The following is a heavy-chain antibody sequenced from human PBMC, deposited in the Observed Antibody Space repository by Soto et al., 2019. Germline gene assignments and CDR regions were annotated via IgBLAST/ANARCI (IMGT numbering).Heavy chain of an antibody. CDR3: ARDVARGTMVRGVDP. J-gene: IGHJ5*02. Sequence: PSETLSLTCTVSGGSISSGGYYWSWIRQHPGKGLEWIGYIYYSGSTYYNTSLKSRVTISVDTSKNQFSLKLSSVTAADTAVYYCARDVARGTMVRGVDPWGQGTLVTVSS. D-gene: IGHD3-10*01. V-gene: IGHV4-31*03. CDR2: IYYSGST. CDR1: GGSISSGGYY.